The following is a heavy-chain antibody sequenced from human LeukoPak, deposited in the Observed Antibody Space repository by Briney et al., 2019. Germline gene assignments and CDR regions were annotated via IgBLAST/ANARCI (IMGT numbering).Heavy chain of an antibody. CDR3: AKTDTPWYYFDY. Sequence: QSGGSLRLSCAASGFTFSSYAMSWVRQAPGKGLEWVSAISGSGGSTYYADSVKGRFTISRDNSKNTLYLQMNSLRAEDTAVYYCAKTDTPWYYFDYWGQGTLVTVSS. V-gene: IGHV3-23*01. D-gene: IGHD2-8*01. CDR1: GFTFSSYA. CDR2: ISGSGGST. J-gene: IGHJ4*02.